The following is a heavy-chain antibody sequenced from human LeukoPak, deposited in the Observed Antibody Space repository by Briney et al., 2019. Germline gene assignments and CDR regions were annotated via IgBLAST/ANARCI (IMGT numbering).Heavy chain of an antibody. V-gene: IGHV4-59*08. CDR1: GVSISSYY. CDR2: IYYSGST. CDR3: ARTRGYGSPRFDY. Sequence: SETLSLTGTVSGVSISSYYWSWIRQPPGKGLEWIGYIYYSGSTNYNPSPKSRVTISVDTSKNQFSLKLSSVTAADTAVYYCARTRGYGSPRFDYWGQGTLVTVSS. J-gene: IGHJ4*02. D-gene: IGHD3-10*01.